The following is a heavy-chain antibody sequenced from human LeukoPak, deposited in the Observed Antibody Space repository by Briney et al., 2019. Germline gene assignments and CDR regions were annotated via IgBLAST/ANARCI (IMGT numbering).Heavy chain of an antibody. CDR3: ASESVDSSGYYSDY. D-gene: IGHD3-22*01. V-gene: IGHV4-4*02. Sequence: SETLSLTCAVSGGSIISGNWWSWVRQPPGKGLEWIGEIYHSGRTNYNPSLKSRVTISVDTSKNQFSLKLSSVTAADTAVYYCASESVDSSGYYSDYWGQGTLVTVSS. CDR1: GGSIISGNW. J-gene: IGHJ4*02. CDR2: IYHSGRT.